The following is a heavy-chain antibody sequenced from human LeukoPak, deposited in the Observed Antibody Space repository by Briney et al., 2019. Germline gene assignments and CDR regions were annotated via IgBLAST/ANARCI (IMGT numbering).Heavy chain of an antibody. CDR1: GFTFSSYG. V-gene: IGHV3-30*02. J-gene: IGHJ4*02. CDR3: ANGPYSGSYYFDY. CDR2: IRYDGSKK. Sequence: PGGSLRLSCAASGFTFSSYGMHWVRQAPGKGLEWVAFIRYDGSKKYYADSVKGRFTISRDNSKNALYLQMNGLRAEDTAVYYCANGPYSGSYYFDYWGQGTLVTVSS. D-gene: IGHD1-26*01.